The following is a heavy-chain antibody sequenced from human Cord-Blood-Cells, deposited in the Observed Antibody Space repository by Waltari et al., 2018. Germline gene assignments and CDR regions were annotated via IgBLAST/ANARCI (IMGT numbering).Heavy chain of an antibody. CDR1: GGSISSYY. CDR3: ARGGTAMVIDY. J-gene: IGHJ4*02. Sequence: QVQLQESGPGLVKPSETLSLTCTVSGGSISSYYWRWIRQPPGKGLEWIGYIYYSGSTNYNPSLKSRVTISVDTSKNQFSLKLSSVTAADTAVYYCARGGTAMVIDYWGQGTLVTVSS. D-gene: IGHD5-18*01. CDR2: IYYSGST. V-gene: IGHV4-59*01.